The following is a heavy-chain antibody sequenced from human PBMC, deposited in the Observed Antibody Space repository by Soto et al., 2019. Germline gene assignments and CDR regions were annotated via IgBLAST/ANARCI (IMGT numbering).Heavy chain of an antibody. CDR2: ISYDGSNK. CDR3: ARVRWNYYDSSGTSGPFDY. Sequence: QVQLVESGGGVVQPGRSLRLSCAASGFTFSSYAMHWVRQAPGKWLVWVAVISYDGSNKYYADSVKGRFTISRDNSKNTLYLQMNSLRAEDTAVYYCARVRWNYYDSSGTSGPFDYWGQGTLVTVSS. CDR1: GFTFSSYA. V-gene: IGHV3-30-3*01. D-gene: IGHD3-22*01. J-gene: IGHJ4*02.